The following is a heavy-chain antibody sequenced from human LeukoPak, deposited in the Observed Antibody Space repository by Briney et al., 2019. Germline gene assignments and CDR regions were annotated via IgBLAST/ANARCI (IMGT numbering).Heavy chain of an antibody. CDR2: IRYDGSNK. CDR3: AKDGYSSGQGGYYFDY. J-gene: IGHJ4*02. D-gene: IGHD6-19*01. Sequence: GGSLRLSCAASGFTFSSYGMHWVRQAPGKGLEWVAFIRYDGSNKYYADSVKGRFTISRDNSKNTLYLQMNSLGAEDTAVYYCAKDGYSSGQGGYYFDYWGQGTLVTVSS. CDR1: GFTFSSYG. V-gene: IGHV3-30*02.